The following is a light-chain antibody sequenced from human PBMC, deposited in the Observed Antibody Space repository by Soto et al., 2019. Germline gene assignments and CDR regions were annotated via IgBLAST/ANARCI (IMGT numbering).Light chain of an antibody. CDR1: SSNIGAGYD. CDR3: SSRDDSLGGPV. V-gene: IGLV1-40*01. CDR2: DTT. Sequence: QSVLTQPPSVSGAPGQRVTISCTGSSSNIGAGYDVHWYQQLPGTAPKLLIFDTTNRPSGVPDRFSGSKSGTSASLAISGLRSEDESIYYCSSRDDSLGGPVFGGGTKVTVL. J-gene: IGLJ3*02.